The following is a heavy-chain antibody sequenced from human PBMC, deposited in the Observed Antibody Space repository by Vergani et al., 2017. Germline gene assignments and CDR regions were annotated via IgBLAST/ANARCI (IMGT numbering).Heavy chain of an antibody. D-gene: IGHD2-2*01. CDR3: ARMRYCSSTSCYSTGGFDP. J-gene: IGHJ5*02. CDR1: GYTFTSYD. Sequence: QVQLVQSGAEVKKPGASVKVSCKASGYTFTSYDINWVRQATGQGLEWMGWMNPNSGNTGYAQKFQGRVTMTRNTSISTAYMELRSLRSEETAVYYCARMRYCSSTSCYSTGGFDPWGQGTLVTVSS. CDR2: MNPNSGNT. V-gene: IGHV1-8*01.